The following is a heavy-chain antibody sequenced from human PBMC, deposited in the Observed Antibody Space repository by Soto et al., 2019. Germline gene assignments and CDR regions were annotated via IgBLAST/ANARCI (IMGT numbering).Heavy chain of an antibody. Sequence: QVRLHESGPGLVKPSETLSLTCTVSGASVSSYYWSWFRQPVGKGLEWIGRIHSSGNLNCHPSLESRVTMSLDTSKNQFSLRLASVTAADTALYLCARDVGKNYWGQGTRVAVSS. CDR3: ARDVGKNY. D-gene: IGHD3-10*01. J-gene: IGHJ4*02. CDR2: IHSSGNL. CDR1: GASVSSYY. V-gene: IGHV4-4*07.